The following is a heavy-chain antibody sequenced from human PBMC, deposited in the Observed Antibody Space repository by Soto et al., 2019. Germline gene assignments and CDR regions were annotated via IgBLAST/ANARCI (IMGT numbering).Heavy chain of an antibody. D-gene: IGHD3-10*01. CDR1: GFTFSSFA. V-gene: IGHV3-23*01. Sequence: PGGSLRLSCAASGFTFSSFAMTWVRQAPGKGLQWVSIVSGRGDITYYADSVKGRFTISRDNSNNTLYLQMSSLRAEDTAIYYCAKTLGFIRDNWFDPWGQGTLVSVSS. CDR3: AKTLGFIRDNWFDP. J-gene: IGHJ5*02. CDR2: VSGRGDIT.